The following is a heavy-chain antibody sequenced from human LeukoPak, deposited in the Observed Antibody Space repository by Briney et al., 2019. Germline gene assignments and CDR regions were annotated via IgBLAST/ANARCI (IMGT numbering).Heavy chain of an antibody. J-gene: IGHJ4*02. V-gene: IGHV3-64D*06. D-gene: IGHD6-19*01. CDR2: ISSNGGNT. Sequence: GGSLRLSCAASGFSFSSYAMSWVRQAPGKGLEYVSGISSNGGNTYYADSVKGRFTISRDNSKNTLYLQMSSLRGEDTAVYYCVKERSSGWYDFDYWGQGTLVTVSS. CDR1: GFSFSSYA. CDR3: VKERSSGWYDFDY.